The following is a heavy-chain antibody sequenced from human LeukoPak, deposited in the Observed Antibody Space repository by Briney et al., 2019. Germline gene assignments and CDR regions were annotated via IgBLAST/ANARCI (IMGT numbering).Heavy chain of an antibody. V-gene: IGHV3-30*02. CDR1: GFIFSGYG. D-gene: IGHD1-26*01. CDR3: AKESQLSYSGTFYIDY. CDR2: IRYDGSNI. Sequence: LTGGSLRLSCAASGFIFSGYGMNWVRQAPGKGLEWVGFIRYDGSNIYYVDSVKGRFTISRDSSKNTVYLQMNSLRTEDTAVYYCAKESQLSYSGTFYIDYWGQGTLVTVSS. J-gene: IGHJ4*02.